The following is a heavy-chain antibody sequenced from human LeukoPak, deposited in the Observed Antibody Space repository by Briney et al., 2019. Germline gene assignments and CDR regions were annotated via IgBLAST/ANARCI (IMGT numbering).Heavy chain of an antibody. Sequence: PGGSLRLSCAASGFTFSNAWMSWVRQAPGKGLEWVGRIKSKTDGGTTDYAAPVKGRFTISRDDSKNTLYLQMNSLKTEDTAVYYCARDFAVAGLDYWGQGTLVTVSS. J-gene: IGHJ4*02. CDR1: GFTFSNAW. D-gene: IGHD6-19*01. V-gene: IGHV3-15*01. CDR3: ARDFAVAGLDY. CDR2: IKSKTDGGTT.